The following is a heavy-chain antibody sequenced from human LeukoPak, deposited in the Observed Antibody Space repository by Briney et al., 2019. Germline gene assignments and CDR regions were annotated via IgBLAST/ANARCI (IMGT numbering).Heavy chain of an antibody. CDR1: GGSISSSRYY. V-gene: IGHV4-39*01. Sequence: SETLSLTCTVSGGSISSSRYYWGWIRQPPGKGLEWIGSIYYSGSTYYNPSLKSRVTISVDTSKNQFSLKLSSVTAADTAVYYCARLEYSYGYRGYYFDYWGQGTLVTVSS. J-gene: IGHJ4*02. D-gene: IGHD5-18*01. CDR2: IYYSGST. CDR3: ARLEYSYGYRGYYFDY.